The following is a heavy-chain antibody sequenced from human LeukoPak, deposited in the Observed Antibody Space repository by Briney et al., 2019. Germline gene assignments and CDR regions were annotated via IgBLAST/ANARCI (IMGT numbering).Heavy chain of an antibody. J-gene: IGHJ3*02. D-gene: IGHD2-15*01. V-gene: IGHV3-33*06. CDR3: AKDLTPYCSGGSCYSSHDAFDI. CDR1: VFTFSSYG. Sequence: GRSLRLSCAASVFTFSSYGMHWVRQAPGKGLEWVAVIWYDESNKYYADSVKGRFTISRDNYKNTLYLQMNSLRAEDTAVYYCAKDLTPYCSGGSCYSSHDAFDIWGQGTMVTVSS. CDR2: IWYDESNK.